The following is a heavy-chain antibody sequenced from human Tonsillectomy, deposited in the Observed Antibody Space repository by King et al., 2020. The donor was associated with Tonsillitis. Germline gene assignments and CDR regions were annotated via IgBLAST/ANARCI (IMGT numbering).Heavy chain of an antibody. V-gene: IGHV3-23*04. J-gene: IGHJ3*02. CDR1: GFSFGSYA. Sequence: VQLVESGGGVVQPGGSLRVSCAASGFSFGSYAMSWVRQAPGKGLEWVSAISGGGGSTHYADSVKGRFTISRDNSKNTLYLQMNSLRAEDTAVYYCAKDSFVDTAMVDAFDMWGQGTMATASS. D-gene: IGHD5-18*01. CDR2: ISGGGGST. CDR3: AKDSFVDTAMVDAFDM.